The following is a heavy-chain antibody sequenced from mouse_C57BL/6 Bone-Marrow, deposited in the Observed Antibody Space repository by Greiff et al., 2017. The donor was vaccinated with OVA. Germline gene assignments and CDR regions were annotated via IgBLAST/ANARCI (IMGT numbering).Heavy chain of an antibody. V-gene: IGHV1-61*01. D-gene: IGHD3-2*02. Sequence: QVQLQQSGAELVRPGSSVKLSCKASGYTFTSYWMDWVKQRPGQGLEWIGNIYPSDSETRYNQKFKDKATLTVDKSSSTAYMQLSSLTSEDSAVYYCARDSSGYGYWGQGTTLTVSS. CDR1: GYTFTSYW. J-gene: IGHJ2*01. CDR2: IYPSDSET. CDR3: ARDSSGYGY.